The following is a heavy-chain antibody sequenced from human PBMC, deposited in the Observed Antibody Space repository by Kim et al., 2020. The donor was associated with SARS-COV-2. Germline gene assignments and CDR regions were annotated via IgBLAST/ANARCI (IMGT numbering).Heavy chain of an antibody. J-gene: IGHJ6*02. Sequence: KYYADSVKGRFTISRDNSKNTLYLQMNSLRAEDTAVYYCARYYYDTGMDVWGQGTTVTVSS. D-gene: IGHD3-22*01. CDR2: K. V-gene: IGHV3-30*01. CDR3: ARYYYDTGMDV.